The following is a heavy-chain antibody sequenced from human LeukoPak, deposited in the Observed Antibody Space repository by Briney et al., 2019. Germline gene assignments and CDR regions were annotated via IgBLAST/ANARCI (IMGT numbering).Heavy chain of an antibody. J-gene: IGHJ4*02. D-gene: IGHD1-26*01. CDR3: ARTAGIVGATNFDY. CDR1: GFTFSSYV. CDR2: IWYDGSNK. V-gene: IGHV3-33*01. Sequence: GRSLRLSCAAYGFTFSSYVMHWDRQAPGKGLEWVAVIWYDGSNKYYADSVKGRFTISRDNSKNTLYLQMNSLRAEDTAVYYCARTAGIVGATNFDYWGQGTLVTVSS.